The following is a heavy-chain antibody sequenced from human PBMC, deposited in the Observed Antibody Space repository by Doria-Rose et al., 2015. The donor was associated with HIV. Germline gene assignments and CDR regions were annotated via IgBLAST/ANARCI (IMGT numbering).Heavy chain of an antibody. V-gene: IGHV3-21*03. J-gene: IGHJ4*02. CDR1: GFTFSRYS. Sequence: VQLVQSGGGLVKPGGSLRLSCAASGFTFSRYSTNWVRQAPGKGPGWVSSISSSSEYIYYVDSVQGRFTISRDNAKNSVYLQMNSLRTEDTAVYYCARDHYDSGGYYRDWGQGTLVTVSS. CDR3: ARDHYDSGGYYRD. CDR2: ISSSSEYI. D-gene: IGHD3-22*01.